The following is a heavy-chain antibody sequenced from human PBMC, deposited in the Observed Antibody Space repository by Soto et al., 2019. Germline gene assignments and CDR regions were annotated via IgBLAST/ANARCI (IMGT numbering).Heavy chain of an antibody. CDR2: IYYSGST. V-gene: IGHV4-59*01. CDR3: ARFRLGQLSFFDY. J-gene: IGHJ4*02. CDR1: GGYISSYY. D-gene: IGHD1-1*01. Sequence: SETLSLTCTISGGYISSYYWSWIRQPPGKGLEWIGYIYYSGSTNYNPSLKSRVTISIDTSKNQFSLKLSSVTAADTAVYYCARFRLGQLSFFDYWGQGTLVTVSS.